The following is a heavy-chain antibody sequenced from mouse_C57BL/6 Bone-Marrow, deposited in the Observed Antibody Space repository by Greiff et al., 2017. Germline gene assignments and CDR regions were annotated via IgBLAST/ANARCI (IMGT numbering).Heavy chain of an antibody. V-gene: IGHV5-4*01. J-gene: IGHJ4*01. Sequence: EVQGVESGGGFVKPGGSLKLSCAASGFTFSSYAMSWVRQTPEKRLEWVATISDGGSYTYYPAPVKGRFTISRDNAKNNLYLQMSHLKSEDTAMYYCASGWEGCAMDYWGQGTSVTVSS. D-gene: IGHD4-1*01. CDR1: GFTFSSYA. CDR3: ASGWEGCAMDY. CDR2: ISDGGSYT.